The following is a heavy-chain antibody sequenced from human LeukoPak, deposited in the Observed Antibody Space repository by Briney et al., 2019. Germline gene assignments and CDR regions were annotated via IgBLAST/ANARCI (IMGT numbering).Heavy chain of an antibody. CDR1: GFTVSNNY. CDR2: IYSGGSP. CDR3: AKDDKYGSGSNFFDY. V-gene: IGHV3-53*01. D-gene: IGHD3-10*01. Sequence: GGSLRLSCAASGFTVSNNYMSWVRQAPGKGLEWVSVIYSGGSPHYADSVKGRFTISRDNSKNTLYLQMNSLRAEDTALYYCAKDDKYGSGSNFFDYWGQGTLVTVSS. J-gene: IGHJ4*02.